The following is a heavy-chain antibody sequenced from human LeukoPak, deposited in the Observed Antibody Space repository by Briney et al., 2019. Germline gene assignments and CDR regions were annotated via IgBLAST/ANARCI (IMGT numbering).Heavy chain of an antibody. J-gene: IGHJ4*02. CDR1: GFTFSSFG. Sequence: GGSLRLSCAATGFTFSSFGMRWVRQAPGKGLEWVAVIWYDGNNKYYADSVKGRFTISRDNSKNTLYLQMNSLRAEDTAVYYCARAFTSTGYYYVEYWGQGTLVTVSS. CDR3: ARAFTSTGYYYVEY. CDR2: IWYDGNNK. V-gene: IGHV3-33*01. D-gene: IGHD3-22*01.